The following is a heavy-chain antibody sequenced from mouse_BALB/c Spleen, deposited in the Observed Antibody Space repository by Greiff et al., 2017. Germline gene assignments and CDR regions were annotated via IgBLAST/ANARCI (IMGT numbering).Heavy chain of an antibody. CDR1: GYSFTDYN. CDR3: ARRGAYRYDEGFAY. D-gene: IGHD2-14*01. Sequence: EVQLQQSGPELVKPGASVKVSCKASGYSFTDYNMYWVKQSHGKSLEWIGYIDPYNGGTSYNQKFKGKATLTTDKSSSTAYMQLSRLTSEDSAVYFCARRGAYRYDEGFAYWGQGTLVTVSA. CDR2: IDPYNGGT. J-gene: IGHJ3*01. V-gene: IGHV1S135*01.